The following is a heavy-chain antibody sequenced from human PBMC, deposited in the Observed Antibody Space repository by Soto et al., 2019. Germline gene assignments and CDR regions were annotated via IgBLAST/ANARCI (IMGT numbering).Heavy chain of an antibody. J-gene: IGHJ6*02. Sequence: QEQLVGSGGGVGQPGRSLRLSCAASGFTFNAYGMHWVRQIPGKGLQWVAIIWYDGSIKYYADSVQGRFTISKDNSKNTLYLQMDSLRDEDTGVYYCARIDCTGGNCKPYYHYGMDVWGQGTTVTVSS. CDR1: GFTFNAYG. CDR3: ARIDCTGGNCKPYYHYGMDV. D-gene: IGHD2-15*01. CDR2: IWYDGSIK. V-gene: IGHV3-33*01.